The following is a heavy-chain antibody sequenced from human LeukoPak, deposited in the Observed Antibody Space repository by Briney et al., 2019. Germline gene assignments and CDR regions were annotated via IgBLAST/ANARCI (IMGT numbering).Heavy chain of an antibody. CDR3: ARQEDHGDHVY. J-gene: IGHJ4*02. CDR1: GYTFSNCW. V-gene: IGHV5-51*01. CDR2: IYPGESDT. Sequence: GESLKISCKGSGYTFSNCWIGWVRQMPWKGLELMGIIYPGESDTTYSPSLQGQVTISADKTISTAYLQWSSLKASDTAMYYCARQEDHGDHVYWGQGTLVTVSS. D-gene: IGHD4-17*01.